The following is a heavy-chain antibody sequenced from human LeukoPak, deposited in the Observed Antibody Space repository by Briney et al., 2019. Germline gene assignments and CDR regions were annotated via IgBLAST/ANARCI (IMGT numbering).Heavy chain of an antibody. Sequence: ASVTVSFTASGYTFTVYYMHWVRQAPGQGLEWMGWINPNSGGTNYAQKFQGRVTMTRDTSISTAYMELSRLRSDDTAVYYCASAEQWLDAFDIWGQGTMVTVSS. CDR3: ASAEQWLDAFDI. CDR1: GYTFTVYY. J-gene: IGHJ3*02. D-gene: IGHD6-19*01. V-gene: IGHV1-2*02. CDR2: INPNSGGT.